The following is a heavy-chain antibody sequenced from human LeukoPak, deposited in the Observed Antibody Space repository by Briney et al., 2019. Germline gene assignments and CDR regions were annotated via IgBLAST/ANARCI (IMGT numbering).Heavy chain of an antibody. CDR3: ARAERGYSYGEDAFDI. V-gene: IGHV4-59*01. CDR1: GGSISSYY. CDR2: IYYSGST. Sequence: SETLSLTCTVSGGSISSYYWSWIRQPPGKGLEGIGYIYYSGSTNYHPSLKSRVTISVDTSKNQFSLKLSSVTATDTAVYYCARAERGYSYGEDAFDIWGQGTMVTVSS. J-gene: IGHJ3*02. D-gene: IGHD5-18*01.